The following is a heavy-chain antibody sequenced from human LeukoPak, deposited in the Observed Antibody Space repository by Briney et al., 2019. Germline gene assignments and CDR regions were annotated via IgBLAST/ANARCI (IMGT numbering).Heavy chain of an antibody. CDR3: AKEGVNYYDSSGYYAVY. CDR1: GFTVSSNY. V-gene: IGHV3-53*01. Sequence: PGGSLRLSCAASGFTVSSNYMSWVRQAPGKGLEWVSVIYSGGSTYYADSVKGRFTISRDNSKNTLYLQMNSLRVEDTAVYYCAKEGVNYYDSSGYYAVYWGQGTLVTVSS. D-gene: IGHD3-22*01. J-gene: IGHJ4*02. CDR2: IYSGGST.